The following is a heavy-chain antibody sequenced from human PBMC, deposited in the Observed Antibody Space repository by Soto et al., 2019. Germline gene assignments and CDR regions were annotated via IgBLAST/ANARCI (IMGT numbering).Heavy chain of an antibody. D-gene: IGHD3-10*01. CDR2: ISGGGDAP. Sequence: EVQLLESGGGLVQPGGSLRLSCAGSGFTFINYAMNWVRQAPGKGLEWVSTISGGGDAPFFADSVRGRFTIPRDNSKNTVTLQMNNLGVDDTAVYFCARKVPGSTSRPDYWYFDLWGRGTLVTVSS. J-gene: IGHJ2*01. V-gene: IGHV3-23*01. CDR3: ARKVPGSTSRPDYWYFDL. CDR1: GFTFINYA.